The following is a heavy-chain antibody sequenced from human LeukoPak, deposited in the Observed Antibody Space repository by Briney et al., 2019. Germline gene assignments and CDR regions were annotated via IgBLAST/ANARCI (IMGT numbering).Heavy chain of an antibody. CDR2: IWNERSIK. V-gene: IGHV3-33*01. D-gene: IGHD3-3*01. J-gene: IGHJ6*02. Sequence: PRGSLRVSCAASGFTISSFSMHRGREGPRKGPERVALIWNERSIKNYADSVKGRFTISRDNSKNTLYLQMNSLRAEDTAVYYCARDQRDYDFWSGSNSNYYYYGMDVWGQGTTVTVSS. CDR3: ARDQRDYDFWSGSNSNYYYYGMDV. CDR1: GFTISSFS.